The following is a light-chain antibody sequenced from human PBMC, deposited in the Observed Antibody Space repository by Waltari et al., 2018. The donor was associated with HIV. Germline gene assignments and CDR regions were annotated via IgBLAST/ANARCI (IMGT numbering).Light chain of an antibody. J-gene: IGLJ3*02. CDR1: RSNIRDNF. CDR2: RNY. Sequence: QSVLTQPPPASGTAGPRVTISCSSSRSNIRDNFVYWFQQLPGTAPKLRISRNYQRPSGVPGRFSDANSGTSASLASSGLRSEDEADYYCAAWDDRLLWVFGGGTILTVL. V-gene: IGLV1-47*01. CDR3: AAWDDRLLWV.